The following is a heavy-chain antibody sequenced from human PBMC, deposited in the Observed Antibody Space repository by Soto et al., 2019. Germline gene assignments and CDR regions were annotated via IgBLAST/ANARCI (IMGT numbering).Heavy chain of an antibody. J-gene: IGHJ5*02. V-gene: IGHV4-39*01. CDR3: ARHGGGYCSGGSCYFGFDP. D-gene: IGHD2-15*01. CDR2: IYYSGST. Sequence: SETLSLTCTVSGGSISSSSYYWGWIRQPPGKGLEWIGSIYYSGSTYYNPSLKSRVTISVDTSKNQFSLKLSSVTAADTAVYYCARHGGGYCSGGSCYFGFDPWGQGTLVTVSS. CDR1: GGSISSSSYY.